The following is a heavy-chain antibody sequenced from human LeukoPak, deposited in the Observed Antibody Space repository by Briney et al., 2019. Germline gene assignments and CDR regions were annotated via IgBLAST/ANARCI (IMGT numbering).Heavy chain of an antibody. V-gene: IGHV3-72*01. D-gene: IGHD1-20*01. CDR1: GFSFSDHF. CDR3: ARVSAISGATDSLDF. CDR2: IKKKRNSYTT. Sequence: QPGPCLSLSCAASGFSFSDHFMGWVRQAPGKGLGWVGRIKKKRNSYTTEYAASVKGRFTFSRDDSKHSLYLQMNSLETEDTAVYYGARVSAISGATDSLDFWGQGTMDTVSS. J-gene: IGHJ3*01.